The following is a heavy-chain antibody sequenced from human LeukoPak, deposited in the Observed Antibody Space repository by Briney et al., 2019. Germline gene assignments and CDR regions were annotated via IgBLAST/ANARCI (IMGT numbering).Heavy chain of an antibody. J-gene: IGHJ5*02. D-gene: IGHD4-17*01. CDR1: GFTFSSYW. CDR3: ARDPYGDYWFDP. V-gene: IGHV3-74*01. CDR2: INSDGSST. Sequence: GGSLRLSCAASGFTFSSYWMHWVRHAPGKGLVWVSRINSDGSSTSYADSVKGRFTISRDNAKNTLYLQMNSLRAEDTAVYYCARDPYGDYWFDPWGQGTLVTVSS.